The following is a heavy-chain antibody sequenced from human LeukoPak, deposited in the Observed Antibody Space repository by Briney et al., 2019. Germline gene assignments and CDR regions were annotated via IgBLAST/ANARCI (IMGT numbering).Heavy chain of an antibody. J-gene: IGHJ4*02. CDR1: GFTFSSYA. CDR2: ISGSGRST. CDR3: AKDRWELLRPPFDY. V-gene: IGHV3-23*01. D-gene: IGHD1-26*01. Sequence: SGGSLRLSCAASGFTFSSYAMSWVRQAPGKGLEWASAISGSGRSTYYADSVKGHFTISRDNSKNTLYLQMNSLRAEDTAVYYCAKDRWELLRPPFDYWGQGTLVTVSS.